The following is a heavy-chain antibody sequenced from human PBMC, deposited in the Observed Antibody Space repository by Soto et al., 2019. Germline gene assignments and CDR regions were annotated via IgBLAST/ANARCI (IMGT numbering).Heavy chain of an antibody. J-gene: IGHJ6*03. CDR2: IYSGGST. V-gene: IGHV3-66*01. CDR3: ARGYCTNGVCYYPEGWYMDV. Sequence: GGSLRLSCAASGFTVSSNYMSWVRQAPGKGLEWVSVIYSGGSTYYGDSVKGAFTISRANSKNTRYLQMNSVRTEDTAVYYCARGYCTNGVCYYPEGWYMDVWGKGTTVTVSS. CDR1: GFTVSSNY. D-gene: IGHD2-8*01.